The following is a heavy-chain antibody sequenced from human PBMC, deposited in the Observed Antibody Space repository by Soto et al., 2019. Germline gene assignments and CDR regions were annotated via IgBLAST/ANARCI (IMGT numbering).Heavy chain of an antibody. CDR3: ARGSPYYHYYGFDV. J-gene: IGHJ6*02. CDR1: GSSISDSNYF. CDR2: IYNSGAT. V-gene: IGHV4-39*01. Sequence: SETLSLTCTVSGSSISDSNYFWGWIRQPPGKAMEWIGSIYNSGATYYNPSLRSRVTMSVDTPGNQFSLNLRSLTATDTALYYCARGSPYYHYYGFDVWGPGTTVTVSS.